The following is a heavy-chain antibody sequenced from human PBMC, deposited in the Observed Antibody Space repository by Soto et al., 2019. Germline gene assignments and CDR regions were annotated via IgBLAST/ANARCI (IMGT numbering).Heavy chain of an antibody. Sequence: GGSLRLSCAASGFTFSSYGMHWVRQAPGKGLEWVAVIWYDGSNKYYADSVKGRFTISRDNSKNTLYLQMNSLRAEDTAVYYCARGRFPDTAMAFSGKNYYYYGMDVWGQGTTVTVSS. J-gene: IGHJ6*02. D-gene: IGHD5-18*01. CDR1: GFTFSSYG. CDR2: IWYDGSNK. CDR3: ARGRFPDTAMAFSGKNYYYYGMDV. V-gene: IGHV3-33*01.